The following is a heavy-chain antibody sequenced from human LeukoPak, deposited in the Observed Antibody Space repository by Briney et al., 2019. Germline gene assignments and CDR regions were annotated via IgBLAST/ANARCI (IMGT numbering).Heavy chain of an antibody. CDR1: GYTFTGYY. CDR3: ARPGATTGYSSGWYSY. CDR2: INPNSGGT. V-gene: IGHV1-2*02. D-gene: IGHD6-19*01. J-gene: IGHJ4*02. Sequence: GASVKVSCKASGYTFTGYYMHWVRQAPGQGLEWMGWINPNSGGTNYAQKFQGRATMTRDTSISTAYMELSRLRSDDTAVYYCARPGATTGYSSGWYSYWGQGTLVTVSS.